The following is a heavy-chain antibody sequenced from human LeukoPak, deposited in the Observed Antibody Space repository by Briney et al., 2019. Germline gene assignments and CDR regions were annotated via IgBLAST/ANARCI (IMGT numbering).Heavy chain of an antibody. CDR1: GFTFSSYS. CDR2: ISSSSSYI. J-gene: IGHJ2*01. CDR3: ARGIVGANYWCFDL. D-gene: IGHD1-26*01. V-gene: IGHV3-21*01. Sequence: PGGSLRLSCAASGFTFSSYSMNWVRQAPGKGLEWVSSISSSSSYIYYADSVKGRFTISRDNAKNSLYLQMNSLRAEDTAVYYCARGIVGANYWCFDLWGRGTLVTVSS.